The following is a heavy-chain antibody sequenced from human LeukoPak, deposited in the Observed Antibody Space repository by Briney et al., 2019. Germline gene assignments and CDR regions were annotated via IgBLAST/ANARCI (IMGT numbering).Heavy chain of an antibody. J-gene: IGHJ4*02. V-gene: IGHV3-30-3*01. CDR1: GFTFSTYT. CDR3: ARAGYYLSPYFFDY. D-gene: IGHD3-3*01. Sequence: GGSLRLSCAASGFTFSTYTMHWVRQAPGKGLERVPFISFDGSNTYYADSVKGRFTISRDNSKNTLYLQMNSLRAEDTAVYYCARAGYYLSPYFFDYWGQGALVTVSS. CDR2: ISFDGSNT.